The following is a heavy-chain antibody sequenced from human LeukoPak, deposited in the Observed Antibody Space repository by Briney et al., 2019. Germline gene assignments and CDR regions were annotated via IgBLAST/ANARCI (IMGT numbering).Heavy chain of an antibody. D-gene: IGHD6-6*01. J-gene: IGHJ5*02. Sequence: ASVKVSCKASGYTFTSYDINWVRQATGQGLEWMGWMNPNSGNTGYAQKFQGRVTITRNTSISTAYMELSSLRSEDTAVYYCARGSSIAARRGWFDPWGQGTLATVSS. CDR3: ARGSSIAARRGWFDP. CDR2: MNPNSGNT. V-gene: IGHV1-8*03. CDR1: GYTFTSYD.